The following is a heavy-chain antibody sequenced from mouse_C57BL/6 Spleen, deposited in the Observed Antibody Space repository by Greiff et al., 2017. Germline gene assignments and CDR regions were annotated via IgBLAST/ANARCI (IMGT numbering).Heavy chain of an antibody. CDR2: IHPNNGGT. CDR3: ARAPFRYYFDY. CDR1: GYTFTDYN. J-gene: IGHJ2*01. Sequence: VPLQQSGPELVKPGASVKMSCKASGYTFTDYNMHWVKQSHGKSLEWIGYIHPNNGGTSYNQTFKGKDTLTVNKSSSTAYMELRRLTSEDSADYYCARAPFRYYFDYWGQGTTLTVSS. V-gene: IGHV1-22*01.